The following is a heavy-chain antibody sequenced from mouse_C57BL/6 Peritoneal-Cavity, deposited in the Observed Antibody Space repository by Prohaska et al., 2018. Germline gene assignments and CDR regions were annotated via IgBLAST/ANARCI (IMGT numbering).Heavy chain of an antibody. Sequence: QVQLQQSGAELVRPGASVTLSCKASGYTFTDYAMHWVNQTPVHGLEWIGAIDPETGGTAYNQKFKGKAILTADKSSSTAYMELRSLTSEDSAVYYCTNYYGSSYAMDYWGQGTSVTVSS. CDR1: GYTFTDYA. CDR2: IDPETGGT. CDR3: TNYYGSSYAMDY. D-gene: IGHD1-1*01. J-gene: IGHJ4*01. V-gene: IGHV1-15*01.